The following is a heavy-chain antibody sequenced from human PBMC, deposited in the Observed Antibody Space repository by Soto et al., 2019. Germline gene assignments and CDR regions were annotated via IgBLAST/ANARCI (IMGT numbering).Heavy chain of an antibody. V-gene: IGHV4-59*01. D-gene: IGHD3-9*01. Sequence: SETLSLTCTVSGGSISSYYWSWIRQPPGKGLEWIGYIYYSGSTNYNPSLKSRVTISVDTSKNQFSLKLSSVTAADTAVYYCAREATYYDILTGLPPNGLYYMDVWGKGTTVTVSS. CDR1: GGSISSYY. J-gene: IGHJ6*03. CDR2: IYYSGST. CDR3: AREATYYDILTGLPPNGLYYMDV.